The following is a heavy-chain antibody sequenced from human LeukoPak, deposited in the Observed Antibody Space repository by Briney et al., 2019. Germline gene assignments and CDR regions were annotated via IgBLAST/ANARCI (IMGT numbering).Heavy chain of an antibody. J-gene: IGHJ4*02. D-gene: IGHD3-10*01. V-gene: IGHV4-59*01. CDR3: ARDRGYYGSGSREFDY. CDR1: GGSISSYY. Sequence: SETLSLTCTVSGGSISSYYWSWIRQPPGKGLEWIGYIYYSGSTNYNPSLKSRVTISVDTSKNQFSLKLSSVTAADTAVYYCARDRGYYGSGSREFDYWGQGTLVTVSS. CDR2: IYYSGST.